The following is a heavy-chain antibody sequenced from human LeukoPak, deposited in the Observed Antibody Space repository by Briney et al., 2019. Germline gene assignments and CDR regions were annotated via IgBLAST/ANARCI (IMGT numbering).Heavy chain of an antibody. CDR1: GFTFSSYG. V-gene: IGHV3-33*01. CDR2: IWYDGSNK. CDR3: AREMVGATAFDY. D-gene: IGHD1-26*01. Sequence: GGSLRLSCAASGFTFSSYGMHWVRQAPGKGLEWVAVIWYDGSNKYYADSVKGRFTISRDNSKNTLYLQMNSLRAEDTAVYYCAREMVGATAFDYWGQGTLVTVSS. J-gene: IGHJ4*02.